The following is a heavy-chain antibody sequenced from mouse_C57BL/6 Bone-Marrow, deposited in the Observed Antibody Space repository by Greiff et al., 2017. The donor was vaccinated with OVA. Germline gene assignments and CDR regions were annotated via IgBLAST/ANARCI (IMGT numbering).Heavy chain of an antibody. Sequence: EVQLVESGGDLVKPGGSLKLSCAASGFTFSSYGMSWVRQTPDKRLEWVATISSGGSYTYYPDSVKGRFTISRDNAKNTLYLQMSSLKSEDTAMYDCARRGGNYGFDYWGQGTTLTVSS. V-gene: IGHV5-6*01. CDR2: ISSGGSYT. J-gene: IGHJ2*01. D-gene: IGHD2-1*01. CDR1: GFTFSSYG. CDR3: ARRGGNYGFDY.